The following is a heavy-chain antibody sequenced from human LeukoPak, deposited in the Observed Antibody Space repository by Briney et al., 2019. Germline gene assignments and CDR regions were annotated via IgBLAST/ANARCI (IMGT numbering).Heavy chain of an antibody. CDR1: GYTFTSYD. CDR2: MNPNSGNT. Sequence: GSVKVSCKASGYTFTSYDINWVRQATGQGLEWMGWMNPNSGNTGYAQKFQGRVTMTRNTSISTAYMELSSLRSEDTAVYYCARLRYCSSTSCYYYYYGMDVWGQGTTVTVSS. CDR3: ARLRYCSSTSCYYYYYGMDV. D-gene: IGHD2-2*01. J-gene: IGHJ6*02. V-gene: IGHV1-8*01.